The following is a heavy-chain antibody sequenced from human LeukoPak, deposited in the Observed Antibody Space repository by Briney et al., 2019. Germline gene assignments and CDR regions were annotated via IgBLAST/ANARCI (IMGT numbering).Heavy chain of an antibody. CDR1: GFTFSTYA. Sequence: PGGSLRLSCAASGFTFSTYAMSWVRQAPGKGLEWVSAISSSGDNTYYADSVKGRFTMSRDNSKNTLYLQMNGLRAEDTAIYYCAKGDDSRGYYRLFDYWGQGTLVTVSS. V-gene: IGHV3-23*01. CDR2: ISSSGDNT. CDR3: AKGDDSRGYYRLFDY. D-gene: IGHD3-22*01. J-gene: IGHJ4*02.